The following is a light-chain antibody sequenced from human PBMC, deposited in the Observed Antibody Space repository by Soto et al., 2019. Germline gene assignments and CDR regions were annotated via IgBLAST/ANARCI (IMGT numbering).Light chain of an antibody. J-gene: IGLJ1*01. V-gene: IGLV2-14*01. Sequence: ALTQPASVSASPGQSITISCTGSSSDVGGYNYVSWYQQHPGKAPKLMIYEVSNRPSGVSNRFSGSKSGNTASLTTSGLQAEDEADYYCSSYTSSSTGVFGTGTKVTVL. CDR1: SSDVGGYNY. CDR2: EVS. CDR3: SSYTSSSTGV.